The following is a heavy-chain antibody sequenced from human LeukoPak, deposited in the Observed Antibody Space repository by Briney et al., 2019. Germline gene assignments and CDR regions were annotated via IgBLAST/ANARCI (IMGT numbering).Heavy chain of an antibody. D-gene: IGHD3-22*01. Sequence: ASVKVSCKASGYKFTNYVMHWVRQTPGQRLEWMGWINTANGNTNCSQKFQGRVTITRDTPATTVYMELTSLRSEDTAVYYCARDYDSSGYDLWGQGTLVTVSS. V-gene: IGHV1-3*04. CDR2: INTANGNT. CDR1: GYKFTNYV. CDR3: ARDYDSSGYDL. J-gene: IGHJ4*02.